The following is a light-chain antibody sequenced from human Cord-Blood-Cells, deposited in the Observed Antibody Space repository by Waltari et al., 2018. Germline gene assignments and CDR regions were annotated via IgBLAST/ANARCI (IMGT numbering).Light chain of an antibody. CDR2: EVS. V-gene: IGLV2-14*01. CDR3: SSYTSSSTVV. J-gene: IGLJ2*01. Sequence: QSALTQPASVSGSPGQSITISCTGTSSDVGGYNYVSWYQQHPGKAPKLIIYEVSKRPSGVSNRFSGSKSGNTASLTISGLQAEDEADYYCSSYTSSSTVVFGGGTKLTVL. CDR1: SSDVGGYNY.